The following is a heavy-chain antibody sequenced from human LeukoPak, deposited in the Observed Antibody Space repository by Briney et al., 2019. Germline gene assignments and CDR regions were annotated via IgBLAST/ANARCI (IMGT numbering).Heavy chain of an antibody. CDR3: ARSPVHRGLLDAFDI. V-gene: IGHV1-2*02. J-gene: IGHJ3*02. D-gene: IGHD3-16*01. Sequence: GASVTVSFKASGYTFTGYYMHWVRQAPGQGPEWMGWINPNSGGTNYAQKFQGRVTMTRDTSISTAYMELSRLRSDDTAVYYCARSPVHRGLLDAFDIWGQGTMVTVSS. CDR1: GYTFTGYY. CDR2: INPNSGGT.